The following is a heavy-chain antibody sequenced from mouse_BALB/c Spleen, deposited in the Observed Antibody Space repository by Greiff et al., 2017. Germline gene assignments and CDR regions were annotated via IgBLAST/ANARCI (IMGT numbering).Heavy chain of an antibody. Sequence: EVKLVESGGGLVQPGGSLRLSCATSGFTFTDYYMSWVRQPPGKALEWLGFIRNKANGYTTEFSASVKGRFTISRDNSQSILYLQMNTLRAEDSATYYCARDRRYDVPYYAMDYWGQGTSVTVSS. J-gene: IGHJ4*01. CDR1: GFTFTDYY. D-gene: IGHD2-14*01. CDR2: IRNKANGYTT. V-gene: IGHV7-3*02. CDR3: ARDRRYDVPYYAMDY.